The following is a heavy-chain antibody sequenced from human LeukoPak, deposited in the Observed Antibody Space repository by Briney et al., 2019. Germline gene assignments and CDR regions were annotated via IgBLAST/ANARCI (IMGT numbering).Heavy chain of an antibody. Sequence: GASVKVSCKASGGTSSSYAISWVRQAPGQGLEWMGRIIPILGIANYAQKFQGRVTITADKSTSTAHMELSSLRSEDTAVYYCARAGTVRGVLSYYYYGMDVWGQGTTVTVSS. CDR1: GGTSSSYA. D-gene: IGHD3-10*01. CDR3: ARAGTVRGVLSYYYYGMDV. V-gene: IGHV1-69*04. J-gene: IGHJ6*02. CDR2: IIPILGIA.